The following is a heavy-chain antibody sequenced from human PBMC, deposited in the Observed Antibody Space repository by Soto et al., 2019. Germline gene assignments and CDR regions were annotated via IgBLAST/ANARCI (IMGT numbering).Heavy chain of an antibody. CDR3: ASMTTVTPPWFDP. V-gene: IGHV4-31*03. D-gene: IGHD4-4*01. J-gene: IGHJ5*02. CDR1: GGSISSGGYY. Sequence: SETLSLTCTVSGGSISSGGYYWSWIRQHPGKGLEWIGYIYYSGSTYYNPSLKSRVTISVDTSKNQFSLKLSSVTAADTAVYYCASMTTVTPPWFDPWGQGTLVTV. CDR2: IYYSGST.